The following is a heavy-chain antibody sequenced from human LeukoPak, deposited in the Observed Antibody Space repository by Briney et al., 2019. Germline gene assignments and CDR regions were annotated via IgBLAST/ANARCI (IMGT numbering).Heavy chain of an antibody. J-gene: IGHJ4*02. CDR3: VRDGGQYNSDYKGGFYYFDY. CDR1: GGSITSGTYY. D-gene: IGHD5-18*01. CDR2: ISPSGNT. Sequence: SQTLSLTCTVSGGSITSGTYYWSWIRQPAGKGLEWIGRISPSGNTNYNPSLKTRVTVSLEMPGNQFSLDLSSVTAADTAIYYCVRDGGQYNSDYKGGFYYFDYWGQGTLVTVSS. V-gene: IGHV4-61*02.